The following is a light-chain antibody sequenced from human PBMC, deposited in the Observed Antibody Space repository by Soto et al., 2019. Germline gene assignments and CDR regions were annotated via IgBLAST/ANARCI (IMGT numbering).Light chain of an antibody. CDR2: DVT. CDR1: SSDIGARNS. CDR3: SSYTSNYAVV. J-gene: IGLJ2*01. V-gene: IGLV2-14*01. Sequence: QSALTQPASVSGSPGQSITISCTGTSSDIGARNSVSWYQQHPGKVPELVIYDVTNRPSGVSNRFSGSKSGSTASLTISGLQAEDEADYYCSSYTSNYAVVFGRGPKLTVL.